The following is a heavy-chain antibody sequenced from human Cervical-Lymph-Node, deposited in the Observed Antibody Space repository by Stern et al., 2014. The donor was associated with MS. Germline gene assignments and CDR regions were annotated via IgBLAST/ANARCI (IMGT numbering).Heavy chain of an antibody. CDR1: GGAFSSYV. CDR3: AVELHCRTNSCPLGV. D-gene: IGHD2-2*01. Sequence: QVQLVESGAEVKKPGSSGKVSCKASGGAFSSYVISWVRQAPGQGLEWMGGISPMFGTANYAQKFQGRVTITADESTSTAYMELSSLRSEDTAVYYCAVELHCRTNSCPLGVWGQGTTVTVSS. CDR2: ISPMFGTA. J-gene: IGHJ6*02. V-gene: IGHV1-69*01.